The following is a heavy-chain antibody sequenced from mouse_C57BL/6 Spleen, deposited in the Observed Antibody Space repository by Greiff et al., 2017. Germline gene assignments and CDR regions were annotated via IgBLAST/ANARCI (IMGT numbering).Heavy chain of an antibody. V-gene: IGHV1-52*01. CDR1: GYTFTSYW. CDR2: IDPSDSET. D-gene: IGHD1-1*01. Sequence: QVQLQQSGAELVRPGSSVKLSCKASGYTFTSYWMHWVKQRPIQGLEWIGNIDPSDSETHYNQKFKDKATLTVDKSSSTAYMQLSSLTSEDSAVYYCARSGTTVVATDYAMDYWGQGTSVTVSS. J-gene: IGHJ4*01. CDR3: ARSGTTVVATDYAMDY.